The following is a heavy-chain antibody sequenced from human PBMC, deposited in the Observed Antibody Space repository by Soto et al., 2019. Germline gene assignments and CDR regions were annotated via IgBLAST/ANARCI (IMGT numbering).Heavy chain of an antibody. CDR1: GFTFSSYG. D-gene: IGHD3-22*01. V-gene: IGHV3-30*18. CDR3: AKDQTIVVADDAFDI. Sequence: GGSLRLSCAASGFTFSSYGMHWVRQAPGKGLEWVAVISYDGSNKYYADSVKGRFTISRDNSKNTLYLQMNSLRAEDTAVYYCAKDQTIVVADDAFDIWGQGTMVTVSS. J-gene: IGHJ3*02. CDR2: ISYDGSNK.